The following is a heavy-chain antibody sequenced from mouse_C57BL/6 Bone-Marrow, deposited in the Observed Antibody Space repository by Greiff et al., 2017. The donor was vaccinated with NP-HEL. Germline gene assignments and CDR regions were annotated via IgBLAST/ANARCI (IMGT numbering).Heavy chain of an antibody. J-gene: IGHJ3*01. CDR1: GYAFTNYL. Sequence: VQLQQSGAELVRPGTSVKVSCKASGYAFTNYLIEWVKQRPGQGLEWIGVINPGSGGTYYNEKFKGKATLTADKSSSTAYMQLSSLTSEDSAVYFCARGGIYYDYAWFAYWGQGTLVTVSA. CDR3: ARGGIYYDYAWFAY. D-gene: IGHD2-4*01. CDR2: INPGSGGT. V-gene: IGHV1-54*01.